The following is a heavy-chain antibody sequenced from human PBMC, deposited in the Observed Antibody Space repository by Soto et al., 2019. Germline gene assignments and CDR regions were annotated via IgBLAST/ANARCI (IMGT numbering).Heavy chain of an antibody. CDR1: GFTFSSYA. D-gene: IGHD1-26*01. V-gene: IGHV3-23*01. Sequence: EVQLLESGGGLVQPGGSLRLSCAASGFTFSSYAMSWVRQAPGKGLEWVSAISGSGGSTYYADSVKGRFTTSRDNSKNTLYLPMNSLRAEDTAVYYCAKDEVGAVYYYYSGMDVCGQGTTVTVSS. CDR2: ISGSGGST. J-gene: IGHJ6*02. CDR3: AKDEVGAVYYYYSGMDV.